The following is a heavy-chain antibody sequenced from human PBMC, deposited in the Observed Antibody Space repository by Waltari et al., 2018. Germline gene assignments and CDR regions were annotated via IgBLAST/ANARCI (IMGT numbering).Heavy chain of an antibody. D-gene: IGHD6-13*01. J-gene: IGHJ6*02. CDR2: IYYSGST. V-gene: IGHV4-39*07. CDR1: GVSISSSSYY. Sequence: QLQLQESGPGLVKPSETLSLTCTVSGVSISSSSYYWGCIRQPPGKGLEWIGSIYYSGSTYYNPSLKSRVTISVDTSKNQFSLKLSSVTAADTAVYYCASHMGDSSPLIYGMDVWGQGTTVTVSS. CDR3: ASHMGDSSPLIYGMDV.